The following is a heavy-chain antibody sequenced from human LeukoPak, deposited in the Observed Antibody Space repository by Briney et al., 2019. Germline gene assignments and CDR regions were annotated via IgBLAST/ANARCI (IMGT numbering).Heavy chain of an antibody. D-gene: IGHD3-22*01. V-gene: IGHV4-38-2*02. Sequence: PSETLSLTCTVSGYSISSGYYWGWIRQPPGKGLEWIGSIHHSGSTYYNSSLKSRVTISVDTSKNQLSLKLSSVTATDTAVYYCARVRGIVVVRDAFDIWGQGTMVTVSS. CDR2: IHHSGST. CDR3: ARVRGIVVVRDAFDI. J-gene: IGHJ3*02. CDR1: GYSISSGYY.